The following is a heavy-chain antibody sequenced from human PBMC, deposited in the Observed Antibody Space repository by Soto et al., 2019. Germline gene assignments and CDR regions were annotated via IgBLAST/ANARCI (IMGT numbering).Heavy chain of an antibody. D-gene: IGHD1-26*01. V-gene: IGHV4-39*01. CDR1: GASISGSSHY. CDR2: IYYTGSS. Sequence: SETLSLTCTASGASISGSSHYWGWIRQSPGKGLEWIGGIYYTGSSYDNPSLKGRVTISVDTSKNQFSLKLSSVTAADTAVYYCARPSSGTYRFDYWGQGILVTVSS. CDR3: ARPSSGTYRFDY. J-gene: IGHJ4*02.